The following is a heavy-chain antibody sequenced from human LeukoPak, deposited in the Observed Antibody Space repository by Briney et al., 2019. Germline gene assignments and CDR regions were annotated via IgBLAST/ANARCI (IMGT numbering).Heavy chain of an antibody. J-gene: IGHJ5*02. Sequence: SETLSLTCTVSGYSISSGYYWGWIRQPPGKGLEWIGSIYHSGSTYYNPSLKSRVTISVDTSKNQFSLKLSSVTAADTAVYYCARDASSSWYYKSWFDPWGQGTLVTVSS. CDR2: IYHSGST. D-gene: IGHD6-13*01. CDR3: ARDASSSWYYKSWFDP. V-gene: IGHV4-38-2*02. CDR1: GYSISSGYY.